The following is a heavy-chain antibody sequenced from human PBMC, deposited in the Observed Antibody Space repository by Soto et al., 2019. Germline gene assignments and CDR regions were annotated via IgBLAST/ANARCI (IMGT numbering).Heavy chain of an antibody. V-gene: IGHV3-23*04. Sequence: VQLVQSGAEVKKPGSSVKVSCKASGGTFSSYAMSWVRQAPGKGLEWVSAISGSGGSTYYADSVKGQFTISRDNSKNTLYLQMNSLRAEDTAVCYCAKDVSYGDFDYWGQGTLVTVSS. CDR3: AKDVSYGDFDY. D-gene: IGHD4-17*01. CDR1: GGTFSSYA. CDR2: ISGSGGST. J-gene: IGHJ4*02.